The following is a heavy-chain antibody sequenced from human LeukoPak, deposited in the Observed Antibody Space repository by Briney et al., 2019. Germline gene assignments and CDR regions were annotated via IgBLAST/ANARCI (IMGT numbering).Heavy chain of an antibody. D-gene: IGHD6-19*01. CDR1: GDSLSSHY. Sequence: SETLSLTCSVSGDSLSSHYWSWIRQPPGKGLEWIGYIYGSGSTHYDPSLRSRVTISEDTSKNQFSLKLTSVTAADTAVYYCARNVGWYSHDSWGQGTLVTVSS. V-gene: IGHV4-59*08. J-gene: IGHJ4*02. CDR2: IYGSGST. CDR3: ARNVGWYSHDS.